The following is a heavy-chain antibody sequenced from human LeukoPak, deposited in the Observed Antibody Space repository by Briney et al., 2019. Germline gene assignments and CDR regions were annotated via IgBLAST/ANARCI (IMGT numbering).Heavy chain of an antibody. CDR3: AQRYAGSVSPAYLYYYMDV. J-gene: IGHJ6*03. Sequence: GGSLRLSCVPSRFTFSRYAMNWVRQAPGKGLEWVSGISASGGGTYNADSVKGRFTISRDNSKNMLYLQVNSLQAEDTAVYYCAQRYAGSVSPAYLYYYMDVWGKGTTVTVSS. CDR2: ISASGGGT. D-gene: IGHD3-22*01. CDR1: RFTFSRYA. V-gene: IGHV3-23*01.